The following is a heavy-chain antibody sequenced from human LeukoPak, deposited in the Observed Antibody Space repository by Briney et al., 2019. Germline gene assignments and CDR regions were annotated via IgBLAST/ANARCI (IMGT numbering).Heavy chain of an antibody. D-gene: IGHD6-19*01. CDR2: ISYDGSNK. J-gene: IGHJ3*02. V-gene: IGHV3-30*04. CDR1: GFTFSSYA. CDR3: ARDTAGYSSGWDAFDI. Sequence: GGSLRLSCAASGFTFSSYAMHWVRQAPGKGLEWVAVISYDGSNKYYADSVKGRFTISRDNSKNTLYLQMNSLRAEDTAVYYCARDTAGYSSGWDAFDIWGQGTMVTVSS.